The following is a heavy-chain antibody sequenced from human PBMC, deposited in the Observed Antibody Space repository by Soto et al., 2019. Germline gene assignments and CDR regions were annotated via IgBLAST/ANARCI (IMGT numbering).Heavy chain of an antibody. D-gene: IGHD3-22*01. Sequence: SETLSLTCTVSGGPISRGGYYWSWIRQHPGKGLEWIGYIYYSGSTYYNPSLKSRVTISVDTSKNQFSLKLSSVTAADTAVYYCARVKKYWDSSGNWFDPWGQGTLVTVSS. CDR1: GGPISRGGYY. CDR3: ARVKKYWDSSGNWFDP. V-gene: IGHV4-31*03. CDR2: IYYSGST. J-gene: IGHJ5*02.